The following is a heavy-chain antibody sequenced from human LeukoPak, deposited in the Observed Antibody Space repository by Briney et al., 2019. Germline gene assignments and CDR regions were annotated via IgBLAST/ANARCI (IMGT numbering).Heavy chain of an antibody. D-gene: IGHD4-23*01. CDR3: ARDYGGRNGFFDY. V-gene: IGHV4-61*02. Sequence: PSQTLSLTCTVSGGSIKSGSYYWSWIRQTAGKGLEWIGRTYTSGRSFYNPSLKSRVTISLHTSKNQFSLKLNSVTAADTAVYYCARDYGGRNGFFDYWGQGTLVTVSS. CDR1: GGSIKSGSYY. J-gene: IGHJ4*02. CDR2: TYTSGRS.